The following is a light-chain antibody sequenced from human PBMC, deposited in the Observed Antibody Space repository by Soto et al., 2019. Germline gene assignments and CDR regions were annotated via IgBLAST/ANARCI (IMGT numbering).Light chain of an antibody. J-gene: IGKJ1*01. Sequence: EIVLTQSPGTLSLSPGERATLSCRASQTISSTFLAWYRQRPGQAPRLLIYGASSRATGIPDRFSGSGSGTDFTLTISSLEPEDFAVYYCQHRNNWLWTFGQGTKVEIK. V-gene: IGKV3D-20*02. CDR3: QHRNNWLWT. CDR2: GAS. CDR1: QTISSTF.